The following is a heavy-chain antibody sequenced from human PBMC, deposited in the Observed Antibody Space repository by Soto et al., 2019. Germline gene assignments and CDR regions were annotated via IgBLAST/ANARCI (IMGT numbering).Heavy chain of an antibody. Sequence: PSETLSLTCTASGGPISSYYWSWIRQPPGKGQEWIGYIYYSGSTNYNPSLKSRVTISVDTSKNQFSLKRSSVTAADSGEYYCARHAYGDYGYWVQGTLVTVSS. CDR2: IYYSGST. V-gene: IGHV4-59*08. J-gene: IGHJ4*02. CDR3: ARHAYGDYGY. CDR1: GGPISSYY. D-gene: IGHD4-17*01.